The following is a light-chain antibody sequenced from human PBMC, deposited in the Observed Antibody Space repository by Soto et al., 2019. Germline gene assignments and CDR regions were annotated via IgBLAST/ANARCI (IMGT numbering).Light chain of an antibody. Sequence: QSPLAQPASVSGSPGQSITISCTGTSSDVGNYNYVSWYQQHPGKAPKLMIYEVSNRPSGVSNRFSGSKSGNTASLTISGLQAEDEADYYCSSYTSSTDYVFGAGTKVTVL. V-gene: IGLV2-14*01. J-gene: IGLJ1*01. CDR1: SSDVGNYNY. CDR2: EVS. CDR3: SSYTSSTDYV.